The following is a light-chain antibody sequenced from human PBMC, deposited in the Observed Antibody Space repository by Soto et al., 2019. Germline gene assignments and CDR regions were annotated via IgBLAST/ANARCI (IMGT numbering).Light chain of an antibody. CDR2: SAS. Sequence: ENVLTQSPGPLSLSPGERVTLSSRASQGVATSYLAWNQQKPGQAPRLLIYSASSRATGIPDRFSGSGSGTDFTLTISRLEPEDFAVYYCQQYGSSPWTFGQGTKVEIK. CDR1: QGVATSY. J-gene: IGKJ1*01. V-gene: IGKV3-20*01. CDR3: QQYGSSPWT.